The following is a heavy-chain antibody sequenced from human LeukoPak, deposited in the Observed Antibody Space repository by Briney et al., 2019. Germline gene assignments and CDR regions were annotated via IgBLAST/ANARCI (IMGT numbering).Heavy chain of an antibody. CDR3: AKGGGYYDSSGYLVFDY. J-gene: IGHJ4*02. CDR1: GFAFSSYA. V-gene: IGHV3-23*01. D-gene: IGHD3-22*01. Sequence: GGSLILSFEASGFAFSSYAMSWVRPAPGKGLEWVSAMTGSGGTAYYPDSVKGRFTISRDNSKNTLYLQMNSLRAEDTAVYYCAKGGGYYDSSGYLVFDYWGQGTLVTVSS. CDR2: MTGSGGTA.